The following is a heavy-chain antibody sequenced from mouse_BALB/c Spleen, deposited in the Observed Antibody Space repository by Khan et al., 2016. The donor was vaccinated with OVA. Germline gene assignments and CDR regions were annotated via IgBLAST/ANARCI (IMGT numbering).Heavy chain of an antibody. V-gene: IGHV1S136*01. CDR2: INPYNDGI. Sequence: VQLKQSGPDLVKPGASVKMSCKAAGYTFTDYVIHWVKQRPGQGLEWIGYINPYNDGIRNNERFKGKATLTSDKSSSTAYMEISSLTSEDSAVYYCAREGSNWDFSCAYWGQGTLVTVSA. D-gene: IGHD4-1*01. CDR3: AREGSNWDFSCAY. CDR1: GYTFTDYV. J-gene: IGHJ3*01.